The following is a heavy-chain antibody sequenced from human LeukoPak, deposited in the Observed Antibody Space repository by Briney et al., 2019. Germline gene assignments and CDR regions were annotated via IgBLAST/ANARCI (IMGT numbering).Heavy chain of an antibody. CDR1: GFTFTSYG. J-gene: IGHJ5*02. V-gene: IGHV3-23*01. CDR2: ISGSGGSR. D-gene: IGHD5-12*01. CDR3: AKEPRENSGYYVSGWFDP. Sequence: GGSLRLSCAASGFTFTSYGMSWVRQAPGKGLEWVCSISGSGGSRYYADSVKGRFTISRENAKNTLLLQKNSLRAEDKAVYCCAKEPRENSGYYVSGWFDPWGQGTLVTGYS.